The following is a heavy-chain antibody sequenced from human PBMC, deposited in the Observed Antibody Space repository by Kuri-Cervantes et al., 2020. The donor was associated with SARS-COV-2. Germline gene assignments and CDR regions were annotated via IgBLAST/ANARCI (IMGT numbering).Heavy chain of an antibody. Sequence: GESLKISGAASGFPFRRYSMHWVRQAPGQGLEWVGRIKSKTDCVTTDYAAPVKGRFTISRDGSKNTLYLQMNSLQTEDTAVYCCTTDLGYCSSTSCYTLASFDYWGQGTLVTVSS. CDR1: GFPFRRYS. CDR2: IKSKTDCVTT. J-gene: IGHJ4*02. D-gene: IGHD2-2*02. CDR3: TTDLGYCSSTSCYTLASFDY. V-gene: IGHV3-15*01.